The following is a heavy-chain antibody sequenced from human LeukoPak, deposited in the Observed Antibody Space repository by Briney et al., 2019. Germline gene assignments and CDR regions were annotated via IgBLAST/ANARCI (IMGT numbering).Heavy chain of an antibody. J-gene: IGHJ4*02. V-gene: IGHV3-7*01. D-gene: IGHD5-18*01. CDR1: GFTFSSYW. CDR2: IKQDGGEK. Sequence: GGSLGLSRAASGFTFSSYWMSWVRQAPGKGLEWVANIKQDGGEKNYVDSVKGRFTISRDNAKTSLYLQMNSLRAEDTAVYYCARSLWPEDYWGQGTLVTVSS. CDR3: ARSLWPEDY.